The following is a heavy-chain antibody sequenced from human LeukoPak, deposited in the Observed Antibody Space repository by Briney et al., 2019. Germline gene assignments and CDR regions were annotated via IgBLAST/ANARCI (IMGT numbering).Heavy chain of an antibody. D-gene: IGHD4-17*01. CDR1: GDTFSSYA. CDR3: ATLYGY. CDR2: IIPIFGTA. Sequence: SAKVSCKASGDTFSSYAFSWARQATGQGREWMGEIIPIFGTANCAQKFQGRVTITADKSTSTAYMELSSLRSEDTAVYYCATLYGYWGQGNLVTVSS. J-gene: IGHJ4*02. V-gene: IGHV1-69*06.